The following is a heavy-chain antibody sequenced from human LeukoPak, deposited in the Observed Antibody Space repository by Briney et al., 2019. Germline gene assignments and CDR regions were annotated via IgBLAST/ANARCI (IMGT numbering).Heavy chain of an antibody. Sequence: GGSLRLSCAASAFTFSSYAMSWVRQAPGEGLEWVSAMSGSGPNTHYADSVKGRFTISRDNSKNTLFLQMNSLSAEDTAVYYCAKLAGVYNWDYAGLNYLDVWGKGTTVTVSS. CDR3: AKLAGVYNWDYAGLNYLDV. D-gene: IGHD1-7*01. J-gene: IGHJ6*03. CDR2: MSGSGPNT. V-gene: IGHV3-23*01. CDR1: AFTFSSYA.